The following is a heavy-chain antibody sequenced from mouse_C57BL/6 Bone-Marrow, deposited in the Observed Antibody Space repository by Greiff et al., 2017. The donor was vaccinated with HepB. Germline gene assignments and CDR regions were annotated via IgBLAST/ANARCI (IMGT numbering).Heavy chain of an antibody. V-gene: IGHV1-54*01. Sequence: VQLQQSGAELVRPGPSVKVSCKASGYAFTNYLIEWVKQRPGQGLEWIGVINPGSGGTNYNEKFKGKATLTADKSSSTAYMQLSSLTSEDSAVYFCARDGRGDFDYWGQGTTLTVSS. CDR1: GYAFTNYL. CDR3: ARDGRGDFDY. CDR2: INPGSGGT. J-gene: IGHJ2*01. D-gene: IGHD1-1*01.